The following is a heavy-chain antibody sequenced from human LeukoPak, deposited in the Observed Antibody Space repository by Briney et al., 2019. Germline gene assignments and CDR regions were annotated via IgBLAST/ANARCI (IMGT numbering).Heavy chain of an antibody. D-gene: IGHD1-26*01. CDR2: INADGSIT. V-gene: IGHV3-74*01. Sequence: GGSLRLSCAASGFTFSDYWMHWVRQVPGKGLVWVARINADGSITNHADSVKGRFTISRGNAENTLYLQMNSLRAEDTAVYYCAKDALRSSGSYYSDYWGQGTLVTVSS. CDR3: AKDALRSSGSYYSDY. CDR1: GFTFSDYW. J-gene: IGHJ4*02.